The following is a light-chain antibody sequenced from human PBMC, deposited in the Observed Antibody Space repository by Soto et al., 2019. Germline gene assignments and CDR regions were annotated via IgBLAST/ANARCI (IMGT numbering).Light chain of an antibody. Sequence: DIVMTQSPATLSVSPGERATLSCRASQSVSSNLAWYQQKPGQAPRLLIYGASSRATGIPDRFSGSGSGTDFTLTISRLEPEDFAVYYCQQRSNWPITFGQGTRLEI. CDR2: GAS. V-gene: IGKV3D-20*02. CDR1: QSVSSN. CDR3: QQRSNWPIT. J-gene: IGKJ5*01.